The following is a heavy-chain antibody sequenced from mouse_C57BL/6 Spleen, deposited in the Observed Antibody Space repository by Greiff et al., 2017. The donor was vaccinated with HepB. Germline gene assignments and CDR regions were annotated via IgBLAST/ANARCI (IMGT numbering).Heavy chain of an antibody. CDR1: GYAFSSSW. Sequence: VQLVESGPELVKPGASVKISCKASGYAFSSSWMNWVKQRPGKGLEWIGRIYPGDGDTNYNGKFKGKATLTADKSSSTAYMQLSSLTSEDSAVYFCARSGAQAKGYYYDYWGQGTTLTVSS. CDR3: ARSGAQAKGYYYDY. CDR2: IYPGDGDT. D-gene: IGHD3-2*02. V-gene: IGHV1-82*01. J-gene: IGHJ2*01.